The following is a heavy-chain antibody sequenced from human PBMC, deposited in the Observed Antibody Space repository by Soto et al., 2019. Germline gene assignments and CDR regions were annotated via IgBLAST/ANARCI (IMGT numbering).Heavy chain of an antibody. CDR1: GYTFTSYG. J-gene: IGHJ4*02. Sequence: GASVKVSCKASGYTFTSYGISWVRQAPGQGLEWMGWISAYNGNTNYAQKLQGRVTMTTDTSTSTAYMELRSLRSDDTAVYYCARDGQYSGRPRPTPNVDYWGQGTLVTVSS. CDR3: ARDGQYSGRPRPTPNVDY. D-gene: IGHD1-26*01. V-gene: IGHV1-18*01. CDR2: ISAYNGNT.